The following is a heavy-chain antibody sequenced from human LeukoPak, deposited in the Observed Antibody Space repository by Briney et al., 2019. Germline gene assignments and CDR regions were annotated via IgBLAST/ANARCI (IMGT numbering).Heavy chain of an antibody. CDR1: GGSISSSSYY. CDR2: IYYSGST. CDR3: ARLWGYYDILTGYSTYYFDY. V-gene: IGHV4-39*01. D-gene: IGHD3-9*01. Sequence: SETLSLTCTVSGGSISSSSYYWGWIRQPPGKGLEWIGSIYYSGSTYYNPSLKSRVTISVDTSKNQFSLKLNSVTAADTAVYYCARLWGYYDILTGYSTYYFDYWGQGTLVTVSS. J-gene: IGHJ4*02.